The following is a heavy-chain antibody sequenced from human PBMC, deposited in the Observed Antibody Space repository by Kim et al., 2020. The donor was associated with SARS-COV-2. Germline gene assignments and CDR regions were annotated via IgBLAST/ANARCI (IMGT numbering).Heavy chain of an antibody. V-gene: IGHV3-72*01. D-gene: IGHD3-10*01. CDR1: GFTFSDHN. Sequence: GGSLRLSCGVSGFTFSDHNMDWVRQAPGKGLEWIGRIRNKPNSYPKEYAASVKGRFSISREDSKDSLYLEMNSLKTEDTAVYYCVRENRVYRAFDVWGQGTMVTVSS. CDR2: IRNKPNSYPK. J-gene: IGHJ3*01. CDR3: VRENRVYRAFDV.